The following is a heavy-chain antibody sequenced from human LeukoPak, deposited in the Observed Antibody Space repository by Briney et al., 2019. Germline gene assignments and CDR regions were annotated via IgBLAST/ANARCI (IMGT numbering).Heavy chain of an antibody. CDR1: GGSISSSSYY. CDR3: ARLALESLDYYFDY. V-gene: IGHV4-39*01. Sequence: SETLSLTCTVSGGSISSSSYYWGWIRQPPGKGLEWIGSIYYSGSTYYNPPLKSRVTISVDTSKNQFSLKLSSVTAADTAVYYCARLALESLDYYFDYWGQGTLVTVSS. J-gene: IGHJ4*02. CDR2: IYYSGST. D-gene: IGHD1-1*01.